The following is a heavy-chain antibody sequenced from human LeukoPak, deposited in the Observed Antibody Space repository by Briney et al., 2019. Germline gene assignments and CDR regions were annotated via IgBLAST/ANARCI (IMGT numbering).Heavy chain of an antibody. CDR2: INPSDSDT. Sequence: GESLKISCKGSGYRFTNYWIGWARQMPGKGLEWMGIINPSDSDTRYSPSFQGQVTISADKSISTAYLQWSSLKASDTAMYYCAREEDDNNFFDYWGQGTLVTVSP. CDR1: GYRFTNYW. J-gene: IGHJ4*02. CDR3: AREEDDNNFFDY. D-gene: IGHD5-24*01. V-gene: IGHV5-51*01.